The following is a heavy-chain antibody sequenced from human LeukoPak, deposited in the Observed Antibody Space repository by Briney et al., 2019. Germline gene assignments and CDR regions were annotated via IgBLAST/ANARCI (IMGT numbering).Heavy chain of an antibody. J-gene: IGHJ4*02. V-gene: IGHV3-30-3*01. CDR1: AFTFSSYV. CDR2: ISSDGSNK. D-gene: IGHD3-10*01. Sequence: PGGSLRLSCAASAFTFSSYVMHWVRQAPGRGLEWVAVISSDGSNKYYADSVKGRFTISRDNSKNTLYLQMNSLRAEDTAVYYCAKDPGAHWGQGTLVTVSS. CDR3: AKDPGAH.